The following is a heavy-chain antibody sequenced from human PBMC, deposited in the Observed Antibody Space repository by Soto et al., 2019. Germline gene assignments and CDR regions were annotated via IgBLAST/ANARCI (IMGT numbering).Heavy chain of an antibody. CDR3: ARRARADYYYMDV. CDR1: GFTFGSDA. Sequence: GGSLRLSCAASGFTFGSDAMDWVRQAPGKGLEYVSGISSNGIGTYYASSVKGRFTISRDNSRDTVYLQMDSLRPEDMAVYYCARRARADYYYMDVWGKGTTVTVSS. CDR2: ISSNGIGT. V-gene: IGHV3-64*01. D-gene: IGHD6-6*01. J-gene: IGHJ6*03.